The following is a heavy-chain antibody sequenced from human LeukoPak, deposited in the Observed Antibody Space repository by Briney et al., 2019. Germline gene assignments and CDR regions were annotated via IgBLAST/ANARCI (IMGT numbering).Heavy chain of an antibody. CDR1: GVSSKNRFFF. CDR3: APHVPSSTLVRLDP. Sequence: PSETLSLTCTVSGVSSKNRFFFWGWVRQPPGTGLEWIGTVFYNGDTFYNPSLKSRATISIDTSKNHFSLELTSVTAADTAVYFCAPHVPSSTLVRLDPWGPGILVTVSS. V-gene: IGHV4-39*02. J-gene: IGHJ5*02. D-gene: IGHD3-10*02. CDR2: VFYNGDT.